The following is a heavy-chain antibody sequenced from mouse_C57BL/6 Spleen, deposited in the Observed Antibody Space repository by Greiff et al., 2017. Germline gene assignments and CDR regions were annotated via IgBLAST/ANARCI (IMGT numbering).Heavy chain of an antibody. V-gene: IGHV3-6*01. CDR2: ISYDGSN. D-gene: IGHD1-1*01. Sequence: EVKLQESGPGLVKPSQSLSLTCSVTGYSITSGYYWTWIRQFPGNKLEWMGYISYDGSNNYNPSLKNRISITRDTSKNQFFLKLNSVTTEDTATYYCARDYGSSGYFDYWGQGTTLTVSS. J-gene: IGHJ2*01. CDR1: GYSITSGYY. CDR3: ARDYGSSGYFDY.